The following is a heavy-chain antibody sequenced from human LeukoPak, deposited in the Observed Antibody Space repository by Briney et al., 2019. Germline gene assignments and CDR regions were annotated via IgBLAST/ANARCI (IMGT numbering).Heavy chain of an antibody. J-gene: IGHJ6*03. CDR2: INPNNGGT. D-gene: IGHD5-12*01. CDR3: ARGQGYSGYDLYYYYYYMDV. V-gene: IGHV1-2*02. CDR1: RYTFAGYY. Sequence: ASVKVSCKASRYTFAGYYMHWVRHAPGQGLEWMGWINPNNGGTNYPQKFQGRVTMTRDTSISTAYMELSRLRSDDTAVYYCARGQGYSGYDLYYYYYYMDVWGKGTTVTVSS.